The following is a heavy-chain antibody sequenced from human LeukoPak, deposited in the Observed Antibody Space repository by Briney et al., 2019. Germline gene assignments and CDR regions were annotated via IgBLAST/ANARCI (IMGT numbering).Heavy chain of an antibody. CDR2: INHSGST. J-gene: IGHJ4*02. D-gene: IGHD5-24*01. V-gene: IGHV4-34*01. Sequence: SETLSLTCAVDGGSFSGYYWSWIRQPPGKGLEWIGKINHSGSTNYNPSLKSRVTISVDTSKNQFSLKLSSVTAADTAVYYCARVATATFDYWGQGTLVTVSS. CDR3: ARVATATFDY. CDR1: GGSFSGYY.